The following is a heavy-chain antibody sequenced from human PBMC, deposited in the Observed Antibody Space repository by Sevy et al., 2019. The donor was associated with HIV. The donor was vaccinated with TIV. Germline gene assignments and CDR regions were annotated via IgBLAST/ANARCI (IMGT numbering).Heavy chain of an antibody. Sequence: SETLSLTCTVSGGSISSSSYFWGWIRQPPGKGLELFGCIYYSGRTYYNPSLKSRVIISVDTSKNQFSLKLSSVTAADTAVYYCARQIYGDYGDGFDYWGQGTLVTVSS. CDR2: IYYSGRT. J-gene: IGHJ4*02. CDR1: GGSISSSSYF. V-gene: IGHV4-39*01. CDR3: ARQIYGDYGDGFDY. D-gene: IGHD4-17*01.